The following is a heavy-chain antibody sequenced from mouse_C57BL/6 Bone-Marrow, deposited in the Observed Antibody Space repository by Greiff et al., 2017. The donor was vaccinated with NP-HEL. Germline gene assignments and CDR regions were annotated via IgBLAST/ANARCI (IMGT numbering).Heavy chain of an antibody. CDR3: ARGGGWFAY. CDR1: GYSFTSYY. Sequence: QVQLQQPGPELVKPGASVMISCKASGYSFTSYYIHWVKQRPGQGLEWIGWIYPGSGNTKYNEKFKGKATLTADTSSSTAYMQLSSLPSEDSAVYYCARGGGWFAYWGQGTLVTVSA. CDR2: IYPGSGNT. V-gene: IGHV1-66*01. J-gene: IGHJ3*01. D-gene: IGHD1-1*02.